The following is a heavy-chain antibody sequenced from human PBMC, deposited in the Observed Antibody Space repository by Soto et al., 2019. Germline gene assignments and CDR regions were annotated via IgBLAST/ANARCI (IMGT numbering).Heavy chain of an antibody. Sequence: QVQLEQSGAEVKRPGSSVKVSSKTSGGNFNTYPISWVRQAPGHRLEWMGKIIPIFGTPDYAQKFQGRVTINAEEATTTVYMELRSLKSDDSAVYYCARDSRLWGSTGWKRENLFDIWGQGTMVTVSS. CDR3: ARDSRLWGSTGWKRENLFDI. CDR1: GGNFNTYP. V-gene: IGHV1-69*18. J-gene: IGHJ3*02. CDR2: IIPIFGTP. D-gene: IGHD3-16*01.